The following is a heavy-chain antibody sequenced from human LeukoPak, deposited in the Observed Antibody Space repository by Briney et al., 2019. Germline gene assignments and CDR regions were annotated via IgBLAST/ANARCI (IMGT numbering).Heavy chain of an antibody. CDR3: ARSMGGSNDL. Sequence: GGTLRLSCAGSGFTFSNYWVHWVRLAPGKGRAWVSRINVEGTRTDYADSVRGRFTISRDNAKNTLYLQMNSLTAEDTAIYYCARSMGGSNDLWGQGTLVSVSS. V-gene: IGHV3-74*01. J-gene: IGHJ5*02. CDR2: INVEGTRT. D-gene: IGHD4-11*01. CDR1: GFTFSNYW.